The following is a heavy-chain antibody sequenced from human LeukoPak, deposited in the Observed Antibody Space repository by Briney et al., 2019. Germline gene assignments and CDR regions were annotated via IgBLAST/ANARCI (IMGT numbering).Heavy chain of an antibody. CDR3: ARDPVVRAKDWGTNFDY. Sequence: GGSLRLSCAASGFTFSSYAMHWVRQAPGKGLEWVAVISYDGSNKYYADSVKGRFAISRDNSKNTLYLQMNSLRAEDTAVYYCARDPVVRAKDWGTNFDYWGQGTLVTVSS. CDR2: ISYDGSNK. J-gene: IGHJ4*02. D-gene: IGHD3-16*01. CDR1: GFTFSSYA. V-gene: IGHV3-30*09.